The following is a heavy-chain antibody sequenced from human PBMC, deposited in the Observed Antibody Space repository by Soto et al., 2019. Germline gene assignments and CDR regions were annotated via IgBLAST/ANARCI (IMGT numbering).Heavy chain of an antibody. J-gene: IGHJ4*02. Sequence: SDTLSLTCDVYGGSFSDYIWTWILQTPGKGLQWIGQINHSGSANYNPSLKSRVTISVHTSSSQFSLELSSVTAADTAVYYCARGLISGSHYSGGWYYFDSWGQGTQVTVS. CDR2: INHSGSA. CDR1: GGSFSDYI. CDR3: ARGLISGSHYSGGWYYFDS. V-gene: IGHV4-34*01. D-gene: IGHD1-26*01.